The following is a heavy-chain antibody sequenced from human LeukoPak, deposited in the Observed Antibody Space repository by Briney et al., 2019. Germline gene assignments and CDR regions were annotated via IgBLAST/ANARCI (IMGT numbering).Heavy chain of an antibody. CDR3: ARGVGTH. J-gene: IGHJ4*02. CDR1: GYSISSGYY. Sequence: SETLSLTCTVSGYSISSGYYWGWIRQPPGKGLEWIGEINFSGRTNYNPSLKSRISMSLDTSKNHFSLKMNSVTAADTAVYYCARGVGTHWGPGTMVTVSS. D-gene: IGHD1-26*01. V-gene: IGHV4-38-2*02. CDR2: INFSGRT.